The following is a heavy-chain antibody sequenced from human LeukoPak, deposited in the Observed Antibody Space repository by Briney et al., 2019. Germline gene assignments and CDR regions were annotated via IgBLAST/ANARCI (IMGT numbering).Heavy chain of an antibody. D-gene: IGHD3-22*01. CDR2: IYYSGST. V-gene: IGHV4-59*01. Sequence: SETLSLTCTVSGGSISRYYWSWIRQPPGKGLEWIGYIYYSGSTNYNPSLKSRVTISVDTSKNQFSLSLSSLTAADTAVYYCAREVSRGRSGYQIDYWGPGTLVTVSS. CDR1: GGSISRYY. CDR3: AREVSRGRSGYQIDY. J-gene: IGHJ4*02.